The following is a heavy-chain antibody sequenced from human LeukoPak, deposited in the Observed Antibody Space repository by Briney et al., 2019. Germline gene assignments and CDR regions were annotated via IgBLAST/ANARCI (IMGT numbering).Heavy chain of an antibody. CDR3: ARSGNYGDFDH. CDR1: GFIFSDYY. V-gene: IGHV3-11*01. CDR2: VSSSGNII. J-gene: IGHJ4*02. D-gene: IGHD4-17*01. Sequence: GGSLRLSCEASGFIFSDYYMNWICQAPGKGLEWVSSVSSSGNIIQYADSVKGRFTISRDNAKNALCLQMNSLRVDDTAVYFCARSGNYGDFDHWGQGTLVTVSS.